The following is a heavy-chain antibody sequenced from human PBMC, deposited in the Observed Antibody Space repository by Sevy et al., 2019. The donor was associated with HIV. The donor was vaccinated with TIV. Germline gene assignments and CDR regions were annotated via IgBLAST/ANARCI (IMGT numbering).Heavy chain of an antibody. J-gene: IGHJ6*02. CDR1: GYTFTGYY. D-gene: IGHD6-19*01. CDR2: INPNSGGT. V-gene: IGHV1-2*02. CDR3: ARDGFTAVGWYFSPAGGMDV. Sequence: ASVKVSCKASGYTFTGYYMHWVRQAPGQGLEWMGWINPNSGGTNYAQKFQGRVTMTRDTSISTANMELSRLRSDDTAVYYCARDGFTAVGWYFSPAGGMDVWGQGTTVTVSS.